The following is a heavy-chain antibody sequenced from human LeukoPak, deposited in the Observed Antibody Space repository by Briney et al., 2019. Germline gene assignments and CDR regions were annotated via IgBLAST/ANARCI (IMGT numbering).Heavy chain of an antibody. CDR2: IYYSGSP. CDR1: GGSISSYY. J-gene: IGHJ4*02. D-gene: IGHD1-26*01. CDR3: ARSRFVGAPNFAH. V-gene: IGHV4-59*01. Sequence: SETLSLTCTISGGSISSYYWTWVRQPPGKGLEWLGSIYYSGSPNYNPSLRSRVTISLDTSKNQFSLRLTSVTAADTAVYYCARSRFVGAPNFAHWGQGTLVTVSS.